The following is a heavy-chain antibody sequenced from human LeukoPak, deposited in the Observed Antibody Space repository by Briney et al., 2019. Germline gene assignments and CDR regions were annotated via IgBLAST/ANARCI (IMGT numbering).Heavy chain of an antibody. CDR3: AREEYCSGGSCYLAFDI. CDR2: IYYRGST. CDR1: GRSISSYY. D-gene: IGHD2-15*01. Sequence: SETLSLTCTVSGRSISSYYWSWIRQPPGKGLEWIGYIYYRGSTNYNPSLKSRVTISVDTSKNQFSLKLSSVTAADTAVYYCAREEYCSGGSCYLAFDIWGQGTMVTVSS. V-gene: IGHV4-59*01. J-gene: IGHJ3*02.